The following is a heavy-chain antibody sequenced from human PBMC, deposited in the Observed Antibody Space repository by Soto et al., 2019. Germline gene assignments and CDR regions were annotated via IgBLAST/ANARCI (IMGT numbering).Heavy chain of an antibody. CDR3: ARDKGQCSGGSCYRHWYFDL. CDR2: ISGSGGST. D-gene: IGHD2-15*01. V-gene: IGHV3-23*01. Sequence: HPGGSLRLSCAASGFTFSSYAMSWVRQAPGKGLEWVSAISGSGGSTYYADSVKGRFTISRDNSKNTLYLQMNSLRAEDTAVYYCARDKGQCSGGSCYRHWYFDLWGRGTLVTVSS. J-gene: IGHJ2*01. CDR1: GFTFSSYA.